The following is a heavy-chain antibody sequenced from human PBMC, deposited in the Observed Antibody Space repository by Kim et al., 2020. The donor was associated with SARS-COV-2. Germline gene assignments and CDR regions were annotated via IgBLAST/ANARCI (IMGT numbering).Heavy chain of an antibody. CDR3: AREVDTMIVVPEPLLMDY. CDR1: GYTFTSYG. V-gene: IGHV1-18*01. J-gene: IGHJ4*02. D-gene: IGHD3-22*01. CDR2: ISAYNGNT. Sequence: ASVKVSCKASGYTFTSYGISWVRQAPGQGLEWMGWISAYNGNTNYAQKLQGRVTMTTDTSTSTAYMELRSLRSDDTAVYYCAREVDTMIVVPEPLLMDYWGQGTLVTVSS.